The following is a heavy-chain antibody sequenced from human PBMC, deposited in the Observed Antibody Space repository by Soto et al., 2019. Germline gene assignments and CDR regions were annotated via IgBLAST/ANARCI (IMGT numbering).Heavy chain of an antibody. CDR1: GFTFSNYG. J-gene: IGHJ6*02. CDR3: AKNGGAFRTYEGMDV. V-gene: IGHV3-30*18. Sequence: QVQLVESGGGVVQPGRSLRLSCAGTGFTFSNYGFHWVRQAPGKGLEWVGDISFDGTDRYYVDSGKGRFTTSRDNSKKTVYLQINILRGEDTADYYCAKNGGAFRTYEGMDVWGQGTTVTVSS. CDR2: ISFDGTDR. D-gene: IGHD3-22*01.